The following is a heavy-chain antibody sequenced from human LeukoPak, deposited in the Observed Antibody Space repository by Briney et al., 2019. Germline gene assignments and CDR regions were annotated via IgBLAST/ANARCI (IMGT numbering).Heavy chain of an antibody. D-gene: IGHD2-15*01. CDR2: IWYDGSQK. CDR1: GFTFTNYA. J-gene: IGHJ4*02. V-gene: IGHV3-33*06. Sequence: GGSLRLSCVASGFTFTNYAMHWVRQAPGKGLEWVAVIWYDGSQKYYVDSVKGRFTISRDNSKNMVYLQVNNLRADDTAVYYCAKSVVVITFRFDDWGQGALVTVSS. CDR3: AKSVVVITFRFDD.